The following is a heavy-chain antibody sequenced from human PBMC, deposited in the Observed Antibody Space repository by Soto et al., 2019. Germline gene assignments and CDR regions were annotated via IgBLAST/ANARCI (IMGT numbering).Heavy chain of an antibody. CDR1: GFTFSSDW. D-gene: IGHD6-6*01. CDR2: IRRDGSKT. Sequence: EVRLVESGGGLVQPGGSLRLSCAASGFTFSSDWMTWVRQAPGKGLEWVANIRRDGSKTSYLDSVRGRFTISRDNAQSRLYLKSDSRRAEGAALYYGVRDVSAGDSSLSCDDFEIWRQGTRVPVSS. CDR3: VRDVSAGDSSLSCDDFEI. V-gene: IGHV3-7*05. J-gene: IGHJ3*02.